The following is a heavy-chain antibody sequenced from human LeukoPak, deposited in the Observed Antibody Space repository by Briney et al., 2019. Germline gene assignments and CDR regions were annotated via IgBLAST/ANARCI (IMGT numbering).Heavy chain of an antibody. J-gene: IGHJ2*01. CDR1: GFTFSSYA. CDR2: ISGSGGST. CDR3: AARIAAAGLHWYSDL. D-gene: IGHD6-13*01. V-gene: IGHV3-23*01. Sequence: GGSLRLSCAASGFTFSSYAMSWVRQAPGKGLEWVSAISGSGGSTYYADSVKGRFTISRDNAKNSLYLQMNSLRAEDTAVYYCAARIAAAGLHWYSDLWGRGTLVTVSS.